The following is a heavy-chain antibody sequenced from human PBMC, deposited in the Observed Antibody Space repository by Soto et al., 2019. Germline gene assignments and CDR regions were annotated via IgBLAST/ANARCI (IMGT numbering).Heavy chain of an antibody. CDR2: IYYSGST. CDR1: GGSISSYY. V-gene: IGHV4-59*08. Sequence: SETLSLTCTVSGGSISSYYWSWIRQPPGKGLEWIGYIYYSGSTNYNPSLKSRVTISVDTSKNQFSLKLSSVTAADTAVYYCARLASGEYSGYDHYFDYWGQGTLVTVSS. J-gene: IGHJ4*02. D-gene: IGHD5-12*01. CDR3: ARLASGEYSGYDHYFDY.